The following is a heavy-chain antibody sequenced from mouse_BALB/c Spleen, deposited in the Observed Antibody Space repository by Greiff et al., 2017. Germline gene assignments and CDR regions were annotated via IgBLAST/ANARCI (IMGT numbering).Heavy chain of an antibody. CDR2: ISSGGSYT. J-gene: IGHJ2*01. CDR1: GFTFSSYA. D-gene: IGHD2-3*01. CDR3: ARHEEDDGYSLDY. V-gene: IGHV5-9-3*01. Sequence: EVHLVESGGGLVKPGGSLKLSCAASGFTFSSYAMSWVRQTTEKRLEWVATISSGGSYTYYPDSVKGRFTISRDNAKNTLYLQMSSLRSEDTAMYYCARHEEDDGYSLDYWGQGTTLTVSS.